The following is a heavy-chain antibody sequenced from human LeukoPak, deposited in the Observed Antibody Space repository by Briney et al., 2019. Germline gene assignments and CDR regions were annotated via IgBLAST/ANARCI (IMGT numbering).Heavy chain of an antibody. CDR3: ALGDILTGYWAEYFAY. CDR2: IIPIFGTA. CDR1: GGTFSSYA. Sequence: SVKVSCKASGGTFSSYAISWVRQAPGQGLEWMGGIIPIFGTANYAQKFQGRITVSRDTSTSTTYMELRSLRYDDTAIYYCALGDILTGYWAEYFAYWGQGTLVTVSS. V-gene: IGHV1-69*05. D-gene: IGHD3-9*01. J-gene: IGHJ4*02.